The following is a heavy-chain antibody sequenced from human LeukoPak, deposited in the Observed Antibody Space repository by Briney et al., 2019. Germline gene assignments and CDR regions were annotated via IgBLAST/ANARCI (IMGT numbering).Heavy chain of an antibody. CDR1: GGSISSYY. V-gene: IGHV4-59*01. Sequence: SETLSLTCNVSGGSISSYYWSWIRQPPGKGLEWIGYIYYSGSTNYNPSPTSRVTISVDTSKNQFSLKLSSVTAADTAVYYCARGRDPYYDSSGPIQHWGQGTLVTVSS. CDR2: IYYSGST. CDR3: ARGRDPYYDSSGPIQH. D-gene: IGHD3-22*01. J-gene: IGHJ1*01.